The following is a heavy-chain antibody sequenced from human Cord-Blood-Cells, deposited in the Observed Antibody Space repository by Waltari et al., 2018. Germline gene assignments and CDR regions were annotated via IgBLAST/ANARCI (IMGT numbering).Heavy chain of an antibody. CDR1: GYSFTSYW. D-gene: IGHD3-3*01. CDR3: ARLLPSYYDFWSGYSAFDY. J-gene: IGHJ4*02. Sequence: EVQLVQSGAEVKKPGESLKISCKGSGYSFTSYWIGWVCQLPGQVREWMGIIYPGDSDTRYSPSFQGQVTISADKSISTAYLQWSSLKASDTAMYYCARLLPSYYDFWSGYSAFDYWGQGTLVTVSS. V-gene: IGHV5-51*01. CDR2: IYPGDSDT.